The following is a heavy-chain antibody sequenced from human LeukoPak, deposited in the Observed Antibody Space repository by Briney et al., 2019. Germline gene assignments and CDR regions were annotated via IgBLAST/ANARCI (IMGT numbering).Heavy chain of an antibody. Sequence: SVTVSCKASGGTISSYAISRVRHAPAQGLELMGGIIPIFGTENYAQTFPGRVTITADESTSTAYMELSSLRSEDTVVYYCAIGPRSLRYYFDYWGQGTLVTVSS. CDR3: AIGPRSLRYYFDY. CDR2: IIPIFGTE. D-gene: IGHD2-15*01. V-gene: IGHV1-69*01. J-gene: IGHJ4*02. CDR1: GGTISSYA.